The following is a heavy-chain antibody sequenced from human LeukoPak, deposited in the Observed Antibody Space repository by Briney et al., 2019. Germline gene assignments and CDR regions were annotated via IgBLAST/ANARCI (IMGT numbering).Heavy chain of an antibody. CDR1: GGSISSYY. CDR2: IHYSGST. Sequence: SETLSLTCTVSGGSISSYYWSWIRQPPGKGLEWIGYIHYSGSTNYNPSLKSRVTISVDTSKNQFSLKLSSVTAADTAVYYCAAGVPAPPNNWFESWGPGSLVTVSS. D-gene: IGHD2-2*01. V-gene: IGHV4-59*08. CDR3: AAGVPAPPNNWFES. J-gene: IGHJ5*01.